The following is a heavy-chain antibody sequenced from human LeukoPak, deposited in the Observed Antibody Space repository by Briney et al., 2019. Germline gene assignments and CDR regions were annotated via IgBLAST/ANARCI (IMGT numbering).Heavy chain of an antibody. CDR2: ICSSGRAI. J-gene: IGHJ5*02. D-gene: IGHD6-13*01. CDR1: VFPCSNYS. V-gene: IGHV3-48*04. Sequence: PGGPRRLSCAPSVFPCSNYSMNWLPQAPGKGGKGVLFICSSGRAIFYGDSVKGRFTLSTDNATNSLYMQMNSLRAEDTPVFYCARAGVAAAGSGWFDPWGQGTLVTVSS. CDR3: ARAGVAAAGSGWFDP.